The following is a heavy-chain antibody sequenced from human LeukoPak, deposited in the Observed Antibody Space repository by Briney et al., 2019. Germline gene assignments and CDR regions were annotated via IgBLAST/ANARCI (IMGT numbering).Heavy chain of an antibody. D-gene: IGHD3-3*01. CDR3: AVSWSGYYDYYFDY. CDR2: ISGSGGST. CDR1: GFTFDDYA. Sequence: GGSLRLSCAASGFTFDDYAMHWVRQAPGKGLEWVSAISGSGGSTYYADSVKGRFTISRDNSKNTLYLQMNSLRAEDTAVYYCAVSWSGYYDYYFDYWGQGTLVTVSS. J-gene: IGHJ4*02. V-gene: IGHV3-23*01.